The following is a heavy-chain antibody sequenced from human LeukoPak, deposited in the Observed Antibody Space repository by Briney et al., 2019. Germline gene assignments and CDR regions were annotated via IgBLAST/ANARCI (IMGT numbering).Heavy chain of an antibody. V-gene: IGHV1-69*05. D-gene: IGHD3-10*01. CDR3: AREPRTYYYGSGSYDY. CDR2: IIPIFGTA. J-gene: IGHJ4*02. CDR1: GGTFSSYA. Sequence: EASVKVSCKASGGTFSSYAISWVRQAPGQGLEWMGGIIPIFGTANYAQKFQGRVTMTRDTSISTAYMGLSRLRSDDTAVYYCAREPRTYYYGSGSYDYWGQGTLVTVSS.